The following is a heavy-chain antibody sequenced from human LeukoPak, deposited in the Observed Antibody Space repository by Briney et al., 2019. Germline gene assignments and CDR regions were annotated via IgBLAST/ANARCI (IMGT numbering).Heavy chain of an antibody. CDR2: ISYDGSNK. Sequence: GGSLRLSCAASEFTFSSYGMHWVRQAPGKGLEWVAVISYDGSNKYYADSVKGRFTISRDNSKNTLYLQMNSLRAEDTAVYYCAKTQQWLDDAFDIWGQGTMVTVSS. CDR3: AKTQQWLDDAFDI. D-gene: IGHD6-19*01. J-gene: IGHJ3*02. CDR1: EFTFSSYG. V-gene: IGHV3-30*18.